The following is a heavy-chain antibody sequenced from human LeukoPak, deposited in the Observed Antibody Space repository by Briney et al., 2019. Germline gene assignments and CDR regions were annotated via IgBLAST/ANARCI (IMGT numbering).Heavy chain of an antibody. Sequence: GASVKVSCKASGYTFTAYYIHWVRTAPEQGLDGMGWIYGNSGGTKYAQKFQGRDTMTRDTSISTAYMELSRLRSDDTAIYYCARALGLNDWQWLGYYWGQGTLVTVSS. CDR2: IYGNSGGT. V-gene: IGHV1-2*02. D-gene: IGHD6-19*01. CDR1: GYTFTAYY. CDR3: ARALGLNDWQWLGYY. J-gene: IGHJ4*02.